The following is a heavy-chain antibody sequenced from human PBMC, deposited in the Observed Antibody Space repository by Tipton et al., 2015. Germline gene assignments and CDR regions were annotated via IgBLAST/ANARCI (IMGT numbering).Heavy chain of an antibody. CDR1: GGSVSSGSYY. V-gene: IGHV4-61*01. CDR2: IYHSGST. J-gene: IGHJ5*02. Sequence: TLSLTCTVSGGSVSSGSYYWSWIRQPPGKGLEWIGEIYHSGSTNYNPSLESRVTISVDKSKNQFSLKLSSVTAADTAVYYCARVNCISTSCYVGAWFDPWGQGTLVTVSS. D-gene: IGHD2-2*01. CDR3: ARVNCISTSCYVGAWFDP.